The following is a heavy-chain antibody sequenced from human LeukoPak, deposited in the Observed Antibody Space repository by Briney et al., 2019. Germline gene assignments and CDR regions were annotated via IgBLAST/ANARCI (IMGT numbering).Heavy chain of an antibody. CDR2: ISDSGGRA. Sequence: GGSLRLSCAVSGITLSNYGMSWLRQAPGKGLAWVAGISDSGGRANYADTVKGRFTLSRDNPKNTLYLQMNSLRAEDTAVYFCAKRGVVIRVILVGFHKEAYYFDSWGQGALVTVSS. CDR1: GITLSNYG. V-gene: IGHV3-23*01. D-gene: IGHD3-22*01. CDR3: AKRGVVIRVILVGFHKEAYYFDS. J-gene: IGHJ4*02.